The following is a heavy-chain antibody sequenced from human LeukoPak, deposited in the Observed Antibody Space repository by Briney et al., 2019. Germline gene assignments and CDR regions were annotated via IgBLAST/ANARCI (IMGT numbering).Heavy chain of an antibody. CDR1: GFTFSSYS. Sequence: GGSLRLSCAASGFTFSSYSMNWVRQAPGKGLEWVSSIRSSSSYIYYADSLKGRFTISRDNAKNSLYLQMNSLRAEDSAVYYCARAAHPLYYFDYWGRGTLVTVSS. CDR2: IRSSSSYI. V-gene: IGHV3-21*01. CDR3: ARAAHPLYYFDY. J-gene: IGHJ4*02.